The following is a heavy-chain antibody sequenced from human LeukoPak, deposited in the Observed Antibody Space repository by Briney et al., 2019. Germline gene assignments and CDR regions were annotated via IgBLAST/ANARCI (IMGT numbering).Heavy chain of an antibody. CDR3: VKGRISEDGLDF. Sequence: GSLRLSCAASGFTFSRSAMTWVRQTPGKGLDWVSSISSSGKTYYADSVKGRFTISRDNSKNMLYLQMNSLRAEDTAVYYCVKGRISEDGLDFWGQGTLVTVSS. V-gene: IGHV3-23*01. D-gene: IGHD6-13*01. CDR2: ISSSGKT. J-gene: IGHJ4*02. CDR1: GFTFSRSA.